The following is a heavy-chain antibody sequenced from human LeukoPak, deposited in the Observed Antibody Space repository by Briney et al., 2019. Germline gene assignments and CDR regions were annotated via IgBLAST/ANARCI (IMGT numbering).Heavy chain of an antibody. CDR2: ISGSGGST. J-gene: IGHJ4*02. V-gene: IGHV3-23*01. D-gene: IGHD3-16*02. Sequence: PGRSLRLSCAASGFTSSSYAMSWVRQAPGKGLEWVSAISGSGGSTYYADSVKGRFTISRDNSKNTLYLQRNSLRAEDTAVYYCVKVWSYVYVWGSYRPYFDYWGQGTLVTVSS. CDR1: GFTSSSYA. CDR3: VKVWSYVYVWGSYRPYFDY.